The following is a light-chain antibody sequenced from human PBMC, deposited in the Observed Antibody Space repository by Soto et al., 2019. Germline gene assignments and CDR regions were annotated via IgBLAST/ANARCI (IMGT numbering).Light chain of an antibody. CDR1: QSVRSN. J-gene: IGKJ1*01. CDR3: QQYNDWPPT. CDR2: GAS. V-gene: IGKV3-15*01. Sequence: ILLIQSPATQSVSPGERATLSCRASQSVRSNLAWYQQKPGQAPRLLIYGASTRATGIPARFSGSGSGTEFTLSIGSLKYEDFAVYYCQQYNDWPPTFGQGTKVDIK.